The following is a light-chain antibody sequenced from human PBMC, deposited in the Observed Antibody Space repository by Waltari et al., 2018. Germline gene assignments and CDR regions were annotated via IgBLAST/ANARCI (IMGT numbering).Light chain of an antibody. J-gene: IGLJ2*01. CDR2: EGN. CDR1: NSNVGSYNL. Sequence: QSALTQPASVSGSPGQSITISCTGFNSNVGSYNLVSWYQKHPGKAPKRLCYEGNRRPSGVSNRFSGSKSDNTASLTSSGLQAEDEADYYCCSNVGSSVFFGGGTKLTVL. CDR3: CSNVGSSVF. V-gene: IGLV2-23*03.